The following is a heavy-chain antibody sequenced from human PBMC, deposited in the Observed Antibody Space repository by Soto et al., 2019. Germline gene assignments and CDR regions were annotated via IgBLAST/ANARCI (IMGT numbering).Heavy chain of an antibody. CDR1: GDSIAMVLYY. J-gene: IGHJ4*02. D-gene: IGHD1-26*01. CDR2: IYYSGNT. V-gene: IGHV4-31*03. CDR3: ARDRERGGGYFDY. Sequence: QVQLQESGPGLWKPSQTLSLTCNVLGDSIAMVLYYWSGIGQHPGKGLEWIGYIYYSGNTYYNPSLRTRVTISLDTSKNQFSLMLNSVTAADTAMYYCARDRERGGGYFDYWGQGILVTVSS.